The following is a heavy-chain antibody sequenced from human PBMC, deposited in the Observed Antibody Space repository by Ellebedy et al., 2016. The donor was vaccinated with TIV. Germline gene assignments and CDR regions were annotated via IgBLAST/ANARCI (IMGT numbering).Heavy chain of an antibody. CDR2: INPRIGVP. V-gene: IGHV1-2*02. CDR1: GYTFTDNY. Sequence: ASVKVSCKASGYTFTDNYIHWARQAPGQGLEWMGWINPRIGVPKYAQKFQGRVTMTRDTSSRTAYMEVSNLRSDDTALYYCARQGFVRGEILRGLEYYYAMDVWGQGTMVTVSS. D-gene: IGHD3-10*01. CDR3: ARQGFVRGEILRGLEYYYAMDV. J-gene: IGHJ6*02.